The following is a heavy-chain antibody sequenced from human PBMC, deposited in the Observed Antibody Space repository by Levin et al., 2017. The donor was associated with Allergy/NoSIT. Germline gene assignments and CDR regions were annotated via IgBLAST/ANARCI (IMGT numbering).Heavy chain of an antibody. CDR2: IWYDGSNK. V-gene: IGHV3-33*01. J-gene: IGHJ6*04. CDR3: ARPLHYGSGSPPGMDV. Sequence: LSLTCAASGFTFSSYGMHWVRQAPGKGLEWVAVIWYDGSNKYYADSVKGRFTISRDNSKNTLYLQMNSLRAEDTAVYYCARPLHYGSGSPPGMDVWGKGTTVTVSS. CDR1: GFTFSSYG. D-gene: IGHD3-10*01.